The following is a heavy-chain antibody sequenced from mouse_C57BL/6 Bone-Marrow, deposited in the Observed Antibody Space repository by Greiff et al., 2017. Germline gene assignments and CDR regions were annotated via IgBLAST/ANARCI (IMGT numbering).Heavy chain of an antibody. Sequence: QVQLQQPGAELVKPGASVKLSCKASGYTFTGYTIHWVKQRSGQGLEWIGGFDPAGGCIKYNEKFKDKATLTVDKSSSTAYMELSRLTSEDSAVYFCARHGRQLRTFYYFDYWGQGTTLTVSS. D-gene: IGHD3-2*02. CDR2: FDPAGGCI. V-gene: IGHV1-62-2*01. CDR1: GYTFTGYT. CDR3: ARHGRQLRTFYYFDY. J-gene: IGHJ2*01.